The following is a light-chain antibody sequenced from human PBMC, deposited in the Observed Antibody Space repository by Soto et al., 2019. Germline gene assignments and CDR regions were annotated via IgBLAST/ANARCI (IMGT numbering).Light chain of an antibody. Sequence: QSALTQPASVSGSPGQSITISCTGTNSDVGAYNYVSWFQQHPGKAPKLIIFEVTNRPSGVPDRFSGSKSGNTASLTISGLQAEDEGDYYCSSFAGINNLLFGGGTKLTVL. CDR3: SSFAGINNLL. J-gene: IGLJ2*01. CDR2: EVT. V-gene: IGLV2-8*01. CDR1: NSDVGAYNY.